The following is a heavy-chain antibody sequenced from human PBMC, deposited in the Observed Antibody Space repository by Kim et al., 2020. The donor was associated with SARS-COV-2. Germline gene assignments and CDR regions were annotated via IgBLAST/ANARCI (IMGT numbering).Heavy chain of an antibody. Sequence: EYAASVKGRFTISRDDSKSIAYLQMNSLKTEDTAVYYCTREPTGRSGSYHWGQGTLVTVSS. CDR3: TREPTGRSGSYH. V-gene: IGHV3-49*02. D-gene: IGHD1-26*01. J-gene: IGHJ5*02.